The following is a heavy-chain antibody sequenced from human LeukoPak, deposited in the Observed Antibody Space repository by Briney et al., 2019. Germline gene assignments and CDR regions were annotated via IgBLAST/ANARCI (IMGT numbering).Heavy chain of an antibody. CDR3: ARGSGGPPQVLDY. CDR2: INPNSGGT. CDR1: GYTFTGYY. D-gene: IGHD3-3*01. J-gene: IGHJ4*02. Sequence: GASVKVSCKASGYTFTGYYIHWVRQAPGQGLEWMGWINPNSGGTSYAQKFQGRVTMTRDTSISTVYMELNRLRSEDTAVFYCARGSGGPPQVLDYWGQGTLVTVSS. V-gene: IGHV1-2*02.